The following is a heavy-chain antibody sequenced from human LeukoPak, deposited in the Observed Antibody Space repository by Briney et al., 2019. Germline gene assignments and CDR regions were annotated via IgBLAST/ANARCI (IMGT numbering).Heavy chain of an antibody. D-gene: IGHD6-13*01. CDR2: INAGNGNT. V-gene: IGHV1-3*01. Sequence: ASVKVSCKASGYTFTGYAMHWVRQAPGQRLEWMGWINAGNGNTKYSQKFQGRVTITRDTSASTAYMELSSLRSEDTAVYYCASTGVMSSSWPYFDYWGQGTLVTVSS. J-gene: IGHJ4*02. CDR1: GYTFTGYA. CDR3: ASTGVMSSSWPYFDY.